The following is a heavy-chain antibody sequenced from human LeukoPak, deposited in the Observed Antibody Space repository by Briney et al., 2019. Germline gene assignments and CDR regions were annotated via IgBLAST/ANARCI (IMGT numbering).Heavy chain of an antibody. CDR1: GYTFTGYY. V-gene: IGHV1-2*02. CDR2: INPNSGGT. J-gene: IGHJ4*02. Sequence: ASVKVSCKASGYTFTGYYIHWVRQAPGQGLEWMGWINPNSGGTNYAQKFQGRVTMTRDTSISTVYMELSSLRSEDTAVYYCARGDRLDSSGSRPSGDYWGQGTLVTVSS. D-gene: IGHD3-22*01. CDR3: ARGDRLDSSGSRPSGDY.